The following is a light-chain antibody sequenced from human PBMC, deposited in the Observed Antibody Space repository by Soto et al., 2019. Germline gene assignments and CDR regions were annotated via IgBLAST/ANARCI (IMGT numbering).Light chain of an antibody. CDR2: VAS. CDR3: QQYNKWPLS. V-gene: IGKV3-15*01. J-gene: IGKJ4*01. Sequence: IVMTQSQATLSVSPGERATLSCRASQTVYSNLAWYQQKPGQAPRLLIYVASTRATGIPARFSASGSGTEFTLTISSLQSEDFAVYFCQQYNKWPLSFGGGTKVEIK. CDR1: QTVYSN.